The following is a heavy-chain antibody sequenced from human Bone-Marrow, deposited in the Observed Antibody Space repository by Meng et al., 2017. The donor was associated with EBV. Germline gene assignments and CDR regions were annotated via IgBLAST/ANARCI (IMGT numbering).Heavy chain of an antibody. J-gene: IGHJ4*02. CDR3: ARIGRFCGGDCYADY. CDR1: GYTFSNYG. Sequence: VESGAEVKKPGSSVKVLCKASGYTFSNYGIAWVRQAPGQGLEWMGWISGYDGNTNYEQKFQGRVTMTTDTSTSTAYMDLRSLRSDDTAVYYCARIGRFCGGDCYADYWGQGTLVTVSS. CDR2: ISGYDGNT. D-gene: IGHD2-21*01. V-gene: IGHV1-18*01.